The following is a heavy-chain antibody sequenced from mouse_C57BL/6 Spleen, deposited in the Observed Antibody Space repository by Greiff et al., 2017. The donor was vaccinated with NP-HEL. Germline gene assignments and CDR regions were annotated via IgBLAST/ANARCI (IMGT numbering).Heavy chain of an antibody. D-gene: IGHD2-13*01. V-gene: IGHV1-26*01. CDR3: ARGGWGLQYAMGY. CDR2: INPNNGGT. Sequence: VQLQQSGPELVKPGASVKISCKASGYTFTDYYMNWVKQSHGKSHEWIGDINPNNGGTSYNQKFKGKATLTVDKSSSTAYMELRSLTSEDSAVYYCARGGWGLQYAMGYWGQGTSVTVSS. J-gene: IGHJ4*01. CDR1: GYTFTDYY.